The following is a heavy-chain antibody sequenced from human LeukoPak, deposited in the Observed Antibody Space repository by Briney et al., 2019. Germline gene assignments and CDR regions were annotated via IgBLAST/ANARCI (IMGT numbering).Heavy chain of an antibody. CDR3: ARQMPAFDP. J-gene: IGHJ5*02. Sequence: SETLSLTCIVSGASISSNSYYWGWIRQLPGKGLEWIGSISYSGSTYYYPSLKSRVTISVDTSKNQFSLKLSSVTAADTAVYFCARQMPAFDPWGQGTLVTVSS. CDR1: GASISSNSYY. V-gene: IGHV4-39*01. D-gene: IGHD2-2*01. CDR2: ISYSGST.